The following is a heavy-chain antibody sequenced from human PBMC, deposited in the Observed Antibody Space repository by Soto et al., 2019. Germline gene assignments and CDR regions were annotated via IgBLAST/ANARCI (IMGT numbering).Heavy chain of an antibody. Sequence: QVQLVQSGAEMKKPGASVKVSCKASGYTFTNYGISWVRQAPGQGLEWMGWISDFEGHVNYAQKFQGRVTLTIDTSTSTAYMELRSPTSDDAAIYYCARDYDRWGEDGFDPWGQGTVVTVSS. D-gene: IGHD3-16*01. V-gene: IGHV1-18*01. J-gene: IGHJ5*02. CDR2: ISDFEGHV. CDR3: ARDYDRWGEDGFDP. CDR1: GYTFTNYG.